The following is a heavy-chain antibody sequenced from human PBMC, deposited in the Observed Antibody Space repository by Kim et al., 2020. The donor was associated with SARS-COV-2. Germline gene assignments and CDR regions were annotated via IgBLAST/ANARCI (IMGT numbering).Heavy chain of an antibody. CDR3: AKTGAYGMDV. CDR2: GT. J-gene: IGHJ6*02. Sequence: GTNYAQKFQGRVTMTREPSISTAYMELSRLRSDDTAVYYCAKTGAYGMDVWGQGTTVTVSS. D-gene: IGHD3-10*01. V-gene: IGHV1-2*02.